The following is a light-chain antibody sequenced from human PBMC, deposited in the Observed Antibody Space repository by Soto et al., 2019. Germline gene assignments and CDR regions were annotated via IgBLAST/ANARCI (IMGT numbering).Light chain of an antibody. J-gene: IGKJ5*01. CDR1: QSVSTK. V-gene: IGKV3-15*01. CDR2: ATS. Sequence: EIVMTQSPATLSVSPGERATLSCRASQSVSTKVAWYQQKPGQAPRLLIYATSTRATGAPARFSGSGSGTEFTLTISNLQSEDFAVYYCQQYSNWPPITFDQGTRLEIK. CDR3: QQYSNWPPIT.